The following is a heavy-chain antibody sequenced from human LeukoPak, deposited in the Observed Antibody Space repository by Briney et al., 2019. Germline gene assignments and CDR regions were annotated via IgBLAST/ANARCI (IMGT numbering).Heavy chain of an antibody. D-gene: IGHD3/OR15-3a*01. V-gene: IGHV4-59*12. J-gene: IGHJ3*02. CDR1: GGSISNYY. CDR3: ARGVVLGQDDAFDI. Sequence: SETLSLTCTVSGGSISNYYWSWIRQPPGKGLEWIGYIFYRGSIDYSPSLQSRVTISVDTSKNHLSLRLTSVTAADTAVYFCARGVVLGQDDAFDIWGQGTMVTVCS. CDR2: IFYRGSI.